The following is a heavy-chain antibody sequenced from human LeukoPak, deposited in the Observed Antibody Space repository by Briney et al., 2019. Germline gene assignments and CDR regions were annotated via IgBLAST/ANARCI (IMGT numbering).Heavy chain of an antibody. J-gene: IGHJ6*02. CDR3: ARGRPSMVRGVIMPRRCMDV. D-gene: IGHD3-10*01. Sequence: ASVKVSCKASGYTFTSYDINWVRQATGQGLEWMGWMNPNSGNTGYAQKFQGRVTMTRNTSISTAYMELSSLRSEDTAVYYCARGRPSMVRGVIMPRRCMDVWGQGTTVTVSS. V-gene: IGHV1-8*01. CDR2: MNPNSGNT. CDR1: GYTFTSYD.